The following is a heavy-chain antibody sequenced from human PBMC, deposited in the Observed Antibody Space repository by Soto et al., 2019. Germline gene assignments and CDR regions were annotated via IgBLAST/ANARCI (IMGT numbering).Heavy chain of an antibody. CDR2: INHSGST. Sequence: QVQLQQWGAGLLKPSETLSLTCAVYGGSFSGYYWSWIRQPPGKGLEWIGEINHSGSTNYNPSPKSRVTISVDTSKNQFSLKLSSVTAADTAVYYCARGATRYCSGGSCYAPYYFDYWGQGTLVTVSS. J-gene: IGHJ4*02. D-gene: IGHD2-15*01. V-gene: IGHV4-34*01. CDR3: ARGATRYCSGGSCYAPYYFDY. CDR1: GGSFSGYY.